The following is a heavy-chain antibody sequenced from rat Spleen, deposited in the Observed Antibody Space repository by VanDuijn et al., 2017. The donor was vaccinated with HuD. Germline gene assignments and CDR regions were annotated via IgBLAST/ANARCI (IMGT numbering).Heavy chain of an antibody. Sequence: EVQLVESGGGLVQPGRSMKLSCAASGFTFSNYGMAWVRQAPKKGLEWVATIIYDGTRTFYRDSVQGRFTISRDNAKSTLYLHMDSLTSEDTATYYCATGPRILRLDWFAYWGQGTLVTVSS. CDR2: IIYDGTRT. J-gene: IGHJ3*01. V-gene: IGHV5S10*01. CDR3: ATGPRILRLDWFAY. D-gene: IGHD1-6*01. CDR1: GFTFSNYG.